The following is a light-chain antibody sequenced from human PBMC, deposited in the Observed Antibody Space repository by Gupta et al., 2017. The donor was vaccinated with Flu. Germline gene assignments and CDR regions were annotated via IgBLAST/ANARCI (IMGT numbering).Light chain of an antibody. Sequence: QPALTQPASVSGSPGQSITISCTGTSSDVDGYNYVSWYQQHPGKAPKLMIYEVSNRPSGVSSRFSGSKSGNTASLTISGLQAEDEADYYCSSYTSSSTRVFGGGTKLTVL. V-gene: IGLV2-14*01. CDR1: SSDVDGYNY. CDR3: SSYTSSSTRV. CDR2: EVS. J-gene: IGLJ3*02.